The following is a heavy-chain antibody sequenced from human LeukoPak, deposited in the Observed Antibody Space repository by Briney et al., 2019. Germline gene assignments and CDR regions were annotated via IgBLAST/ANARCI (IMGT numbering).Heavy chain of an antibody. J-gene: IGHJ4*02. CDR3: TRGGSYPFDY. Sequence: GGSLRLSCAASGFTFSSSWMHWVRQAPGKGLAWVSRINGDGSSTSYADSVKGRVTISGDNAKNTLYLQMISLRAEDTAVYYCTRGGSYPFDYWGQGTLVTVSS. CDR1: GFTFSSSW. CDR2: INGDGSST. V-gene: IGHV3-74*01. D-gene: IGHD1-26*01.